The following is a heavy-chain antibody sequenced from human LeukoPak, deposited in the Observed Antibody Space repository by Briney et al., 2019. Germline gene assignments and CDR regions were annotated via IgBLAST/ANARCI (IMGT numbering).Heavy chain of an antibody. V-gene: IGHV3-74*01. CDR1: GFTFSSYW. CDR2: INDDGRST. J-gene: IGHJ2*01. D-gene: IGHD2-15*01. CDR3: ARAPAGYCSGGSCYVHWYFDL. Sequence: PGGSLRLSCAASGFTFSSYWMHWVRQAPGKGLVGVSRINDDGRSTSYADSVKGRFTISRDNAKNTLYLQMNSLRAEDTAVYYCARAPAGYCSGGSCYVHWYFDLWGRGTLVTVSS.